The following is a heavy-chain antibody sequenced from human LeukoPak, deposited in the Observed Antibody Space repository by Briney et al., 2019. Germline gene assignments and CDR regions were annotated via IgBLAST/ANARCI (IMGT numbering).Heavy chain of an antibody. CDR3: ARSHCSGGTCYGFSSYYGMDV. V-gene: IGHV1-46*01. J-gene: IGHJ6*02. D-gene: IGHD2-15*01. CDR1: GYTFTSYY. Sequence: ASVKVSCKASGYTFTSYYIHWVRQAPAQGLEWMGIINPSGGSTSYAQKFQGRVTMTRDTSTSTVYMELSSLRSEDTAVYYCARSHCSGGTCYGFSSYYGMDVWGQGTTVTVSS. CDR2: INPSGGST.